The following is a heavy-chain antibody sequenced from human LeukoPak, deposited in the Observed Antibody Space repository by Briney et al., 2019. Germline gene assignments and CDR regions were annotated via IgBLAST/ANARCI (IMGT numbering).Heavy chain of an antibody. CDR3: ARVGDYSSSWYDLLYFDS. Sequence: SETLSLTCTVSGGSVCSSPYYSAWVRQPPGRELDWIGSVSYSGRPSYTPSLESRVTISVDTSKNQFFLKFNSVTAADTAVYYCARVGDYSSSWYDLLYFDSRGPGTLVTVSS. V-gene: IGHV4-39*07. CDR2: VSYSGRP. CDR1: GGSVCSSPYY. D-gene: IGHD6-13*01. J-gene: IGHJ4*02.